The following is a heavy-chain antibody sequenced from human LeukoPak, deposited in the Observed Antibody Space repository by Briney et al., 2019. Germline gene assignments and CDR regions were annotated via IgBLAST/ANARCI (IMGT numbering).Heavy chain of an antibody. CDR2: ISYDGSNK. CDR1: GFTFSSYA. D-gene: IGHD4-23*01. J-gene: IGHJ4*02. V-gene: IGHV3-30-3*01. Sequence: GGSLRLSCAASGFTFSSYAMHWVRQAPGKGLEWVAVISYDGSNKYYADSVKGRFTISRDNSKNTLYLQMNSLRAEDTAEYYCAKALGLTTVVTPFDYWGQGTLVTVSS. CDR3: AKALGLTTVVTPFDY.